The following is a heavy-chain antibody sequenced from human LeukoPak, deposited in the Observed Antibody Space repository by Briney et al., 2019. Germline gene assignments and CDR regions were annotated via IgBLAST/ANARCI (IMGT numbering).Heavy chain of an antibody. J-gene: IGHJ4*02. CDR2: ISGSGGST. CDR3: ATNTSPFDY. CDR1: VFTFSSYS. D-gene: IGHD2-2*01. Sequence: GGSLRLSCAASVFTFSSYSMSWVRQAPGKGLEWVSAISGSGGSTYYADSVKGRFTISRDNSKNTLYLQMNSLRAEDTAVYYCATNTSPFDYWGQGTLVTVSS. V-gene: IGHV3-23*01.